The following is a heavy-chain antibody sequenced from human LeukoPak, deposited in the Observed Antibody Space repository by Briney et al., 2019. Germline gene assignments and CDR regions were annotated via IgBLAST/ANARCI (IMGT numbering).Heavy chain of an antibody. D-gene: IGHD1-26*01. CDR1: GFTFSSYG. CDR2: IWYDGSNK. CDR3: AVTKSGSYYEYYFDY. V-gene: IGHV3-33*01. Sequence: PGRSLRLSXAASGFTFSSYGMHWVRQAPGKGLEWVAVIWYDGSNKYYADSVKGRFTISRDNSKNTLYLQMNSLRAEDTAVYYCAVTKSGSYYEYYFDYWGQGTLVTVSS. J-gene: IGHJ4*02.